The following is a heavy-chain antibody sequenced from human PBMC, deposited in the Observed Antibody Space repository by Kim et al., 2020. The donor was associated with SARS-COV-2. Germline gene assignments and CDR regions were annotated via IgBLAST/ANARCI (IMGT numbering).Heavy chain of an antibody. J-gene: IGHJ4*01. CDR2: INEDGSPY. D-gene: IGHD6-25*01. Sequence: GGSLRLSCAASGFTFSSYSMSWVRQTPGKGLEWLAYINEDGSPYYYVASVKGRSTISSDTANNSVYLLMNSLTAEDTAVYYCRGNGCPFYYCGHATLHT. CDR3: RGNGCPFYY. CDR1: GFTFSSYS. V-gene: IGHV3-7*01.